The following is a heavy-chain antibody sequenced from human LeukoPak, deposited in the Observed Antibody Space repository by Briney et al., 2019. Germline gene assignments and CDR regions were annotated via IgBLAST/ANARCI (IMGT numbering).Heavy chain of an antibody. CDR1: GFTFSSYE. J-gene: IGHJ4*02. CDR2: ISSSGTTI. CDR3: PRGLGKGDY. V-gene: IGHV3-48*03. Sequence: SGGSLRLSCAASGFTFSSYELNWVRRAPGKGLEWISYISSSGTTIYYTDSVKGRFTISRDNAKNSLYLQMNSLRAEDTAVYYCPRGLGKGDYWGQGTLVTVSS. D-gene: IGHD7-27*01.